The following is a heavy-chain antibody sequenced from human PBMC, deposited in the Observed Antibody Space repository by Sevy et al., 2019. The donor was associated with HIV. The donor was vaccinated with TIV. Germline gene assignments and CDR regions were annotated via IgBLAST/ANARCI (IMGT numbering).Heavy chain of an antibody. CDR1: GFTFSSYW. CDR3: ARGITMIVVYYFDY. Sequence: GGSLRLSCAASGFTFSSYWMSWVRQAPGKGLEWVANIKQDGSEKYYVDSVKGRFTISRDNAKNSLYLQINSLRAEDTAVYYCARGITMIVVYYFDYWGQGTLVTVSS. J-gene: IGHJ4*02. D-gene: IGHD3-22*01. V-gene: IGHV3-7*03. CDR2: IKQDGSEK.